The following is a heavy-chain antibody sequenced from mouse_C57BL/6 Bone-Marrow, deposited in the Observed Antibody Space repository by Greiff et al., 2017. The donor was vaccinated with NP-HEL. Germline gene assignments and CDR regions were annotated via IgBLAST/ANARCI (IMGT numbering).Heavy chain of an antibody. Sequence: EVQLQQSGGDLVKPGGSLKLSCAASGFTFSSYGMSWVRQTPDKRLEWVATISSGGSYPYYPDSVKGRFTISRDNAKNTLYLQMSSLKSEDTAMYYCASPYDYDVAWFAYWGQGTLVTVSA. CDR1: GFTFSSYG. CDR2: ISSGGSYP. J-gene: IGHJ3*01. D-gene: IGHD2-4*01. CDR3: ASPYDYDVAWFAY. V-gene: IGHV5-6*01.